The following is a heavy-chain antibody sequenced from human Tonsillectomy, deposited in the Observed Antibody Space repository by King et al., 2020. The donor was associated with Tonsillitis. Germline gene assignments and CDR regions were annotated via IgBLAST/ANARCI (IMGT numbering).Heavy chain of an antibody. CDR1: GGSISSGGYS. CDR2: IYYSGST. D-gene: IGHD2-15*01. J-gene: IGHJ4*02. V-gene: IGHV4-30-4*07. CDR3: ARGYCSGGSCYSYYFDY. Sequence: VQLQESGPGLVKPSQTLSLTCAVSGGSISSGGYSWSWIRQPPGKGLEWIGYIYYSGSTYYNPSLKSRVTISVDTSKNQFSLKLSSVTAAATAVYYCARGYCSGGSCYSYYFDYWGQGTLVTVSS.